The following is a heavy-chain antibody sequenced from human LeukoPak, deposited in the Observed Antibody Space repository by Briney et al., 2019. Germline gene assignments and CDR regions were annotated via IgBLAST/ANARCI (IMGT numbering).Heavy chain of an antibody. V-gene: IGHV3-53*04. D-gene: IGHD3-22*01. CDR2: IYSGGST. CDR1: GFTVSSNY. CDR3: AREFMDSGGYYYLDY. Sequence: GGSLRLSCAASGFTVSSNYMSWVRQAPGKGLEWVSVIYSGGSTYYADSVKGRFTISRHNSKNTLYLQMNSLRAEDTAVYYCAREFMDSGGYYYLDYWGQGTLVTVSS. J-gene: IGHJ4*02.